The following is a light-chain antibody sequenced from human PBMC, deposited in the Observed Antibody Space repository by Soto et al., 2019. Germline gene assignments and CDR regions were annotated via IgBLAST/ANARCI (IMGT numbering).Light chain of an antibody. V-gene: IGKV1-39*01. CDR1: QGITNY. Sequence: IQMTQSASALYGSVGDKVTITCRASQGITNYLNWYQLKPGKAPELLIYAASSLQSGVPSRFSGSGSGTDFTLTISSLQTEDFATYYCQQSFGTPQITFGGGTKVDIK. CDR2: AAS. J-gene: IGKJ4*01. CDR3: QQSFGTPQIT.